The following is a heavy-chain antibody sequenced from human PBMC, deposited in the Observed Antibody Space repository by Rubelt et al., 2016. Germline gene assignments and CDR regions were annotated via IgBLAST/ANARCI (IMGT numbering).Heavy chain of an antibody. CDR2: ISYDGSNK. CDR3: AREISTNTRYYYYYMDV. D-gene: IGHD1/OR15-1a*01. Sequence: QVQLVESGGGVVQPGRSLRLSCAASGFTFSSYAMHWVRQAPGKGLEWVAVISYDGSNKYYADSVKGRFTVSRDNSKNTLYLQMTSLRAEDTAVYYCAREISTNTRYYYYYMDVGGKGTTVTVSS. J-gene: IGHJ6*03. CDR1: GFTFSSYA. V-gene: IGHV3-30*04.